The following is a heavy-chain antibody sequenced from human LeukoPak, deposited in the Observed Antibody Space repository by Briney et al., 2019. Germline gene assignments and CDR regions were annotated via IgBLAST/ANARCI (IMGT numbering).Heavy chain of an antibody. D-gene: IGHD2-2*01. J-gene: IGHJ4*02. Sequence: SETLSLTCTVSGGSISSSSYYWGWIRQPPGKGLEWIGSFYYSGSTYYNPSLKSRVTISVDTSKNQFSLKLSSVTAADTAVYYCARDKRVVPTAGIDYWAREPWSPSPQ. CDR2: FYYSGST. CDR3: ARDKRVVPTAGIDY. V-gene: IGHV4-39*07. CDR1: GGSISSSSYY.